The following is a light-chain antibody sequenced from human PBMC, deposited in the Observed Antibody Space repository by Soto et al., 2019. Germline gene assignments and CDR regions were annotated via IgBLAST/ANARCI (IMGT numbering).Light chain of an antibody. V-gene: IGKV3-11*01. CDR3: QQRASWPYT. CDR2: DAS. J-gene: IGKJ2*01. Sequence: EIGLTQSPDTLSLSPGEGATLSCRASHDVSVSLVWYRQRPGQSPRLLIHDASNRATGISARFSGSGSGTDFTLTIGSLEPEESALYYCQQRASWPYTSGQGTKVDIK. CDR1: HDVSVS.